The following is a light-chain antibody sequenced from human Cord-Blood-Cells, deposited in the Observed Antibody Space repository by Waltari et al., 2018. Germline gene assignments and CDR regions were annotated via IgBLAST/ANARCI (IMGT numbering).Light chain of an antibody. J-gene: IGLJ3*02. CDR3: CSYAGSSTWV. CDR1: SSDVGSYNL. V-gene: IGLV2-23*01. CDR2: EGS. Sequence: GQSITISCTGTSSDVGSYNLVSWYQQHPGKAPKLMIYEGSKRPPGVSKRFSGSKSGHTASLTISGLQAEDEADYYCCSYAGSSTWVFGGGTKLTVL.